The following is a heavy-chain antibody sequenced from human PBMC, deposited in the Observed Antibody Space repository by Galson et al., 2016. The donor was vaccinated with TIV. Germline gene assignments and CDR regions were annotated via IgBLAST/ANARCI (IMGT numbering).Heavy chain of an antibody. D-gene: IGHD1-26*01. J-gene: IGHJ3*02. V-gene: IGHV3-13*01. CDR3: ARGWPGIVGGRDAFDI. CDR1: GFTFSTYD. Sequence: SLRLSCADSGFTFSTYDVHWVRQATGKRLEWVSGIGTLGDTYYADSVKGRFTISRENATNSLYLHMNSLRAGDSAVYYCARGWPGIVGGRDAFDIWGQGTMVTVSS. CDR2: IGTLGDT.